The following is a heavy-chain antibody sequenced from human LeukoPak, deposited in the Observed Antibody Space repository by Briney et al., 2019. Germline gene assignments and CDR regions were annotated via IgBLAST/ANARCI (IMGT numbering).Heavy chain of an antibody. Sequence: SETLSLTCTVSGGSISSYYWSWIRQPAGKGLEWIGRIYTSGSTYYNPSLKSRVTISADTSKNQFSLKLSSVTAADTAVYYCALYYYDSSGYYYAGYFQHWGQGTLVTVSS. D-gene: IGHD3-22*01. CDR3: ALYYYDSSGYYYAGYFQH. CDR2: IYTSGST. V-gene: IGHV4-4*07. J-gene: IGHJ1*01. CDR1: GGSISSYY.